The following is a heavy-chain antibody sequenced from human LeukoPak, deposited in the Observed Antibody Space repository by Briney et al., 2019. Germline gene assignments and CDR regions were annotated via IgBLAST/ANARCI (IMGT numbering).Heavy chain of an antibody. Sequence: PGGSLRLSCAASGFTFSSYAMNWVRQSPGKGLECVSVISCTGSNTYYADSVKGRFTISRDNSKNTLYLQMNSLREEDTAVYYCTKEGGPMAATTERYSFDHWGQGALVTVSS. CDR1: GFTFSSYA. CDR2: ISCTGSNT. CDR3: TKEGGPMAATTERYSFDH. V-gene: IGHV3-23*01. J-gene: IGHJ4*02. D-gene: IGHD6-25*01.